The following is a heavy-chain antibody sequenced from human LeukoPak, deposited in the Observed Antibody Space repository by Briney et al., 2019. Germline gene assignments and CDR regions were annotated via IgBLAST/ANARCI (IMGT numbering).Heavy chain of an antibody. CDR2: INHSGST. J-gene: IGHJ4*02. V-gene: IGHV4-34*01. D-gene: IGHD3-22*01. CDR3: ARTGYYYDSSGYYYTDY. Sequence: SETLSLTCAVYGGSFSGYYWSWIRQPPGKGLEWIGEINHSGSTNYNPSLKSRVTISVDTSKNQFSLKLSSVTAADTAVYYCARTGYYYDSSGYYYTDYWGQGTLVTVSS. CDR1: GGSFSGYY.